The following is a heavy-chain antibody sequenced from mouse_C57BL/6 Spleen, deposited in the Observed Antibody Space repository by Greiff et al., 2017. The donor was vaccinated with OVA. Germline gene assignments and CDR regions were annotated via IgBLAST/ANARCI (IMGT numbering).Heavy chain of an antibody. CDR2: IHPNSGST. J-gene: IGHJ1*03. V-gene: IGHV1-64*01. Sequence: QVQLQQPGAELVKPGASVKLSCKASGYTFTSYWMHWVKQRPGQGLEWIGMIHPNSGSTNYNEKFKSKATLTVDKSSSTAYMQLSSLTSEDSAVYYCARDPYYYGPGYYWYFDVWGTGTTVTVSS. CDR3: ARDPYYYGPGYYWYFDV. CDR1: GYTFTSYW. D-gene: IGHD1-1*01.